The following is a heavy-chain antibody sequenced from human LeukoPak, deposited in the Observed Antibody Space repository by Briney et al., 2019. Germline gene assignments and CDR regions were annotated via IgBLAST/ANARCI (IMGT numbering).Heavy chain of an antibody. V-gene: IGHV4-39*01. CDR2: IYYSGRT. D-gene: IGHD3-22*01. CDR3: ATDLSYHDSSGPPYYFDY. Sequence: SETLSLTCSVSGGSISRISYYWGWIRQPPGKGLEWIGSIYYSGRTYYNPSLRTRATISVDTSKKQFSLKLTSVTAADTAVYYCATDLSYHDSSGPPYYFDYWGQGTLVTVSS. CDR1: GGSISRISYY. J-gene: IGHJ4*02.